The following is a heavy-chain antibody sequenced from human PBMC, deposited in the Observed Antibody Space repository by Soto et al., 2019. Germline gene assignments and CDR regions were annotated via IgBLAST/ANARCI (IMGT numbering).Heavy chain of an antibody. Sequence: GASVKGACKASGYTLTGDAMHWVRQAPGQRLEWMGWINAGNGNTKYSQKFQGRVTITRDTSASTAYMELSSLRSEDTAVYYCARGRGYDYDAFDIWGQGTMVTVSS. D-gene: IGHD5-12*01. J-gene: IGHJ3*02. V-gene: IGHV1-3*01. CDR1: GYTLTGDA. CDR3: ARGRGYDYDAFDI. CDR2: INAGNGNT.